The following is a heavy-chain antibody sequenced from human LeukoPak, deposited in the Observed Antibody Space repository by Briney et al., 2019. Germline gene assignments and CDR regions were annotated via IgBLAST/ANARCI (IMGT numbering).Heavy chain of an antibody. CDR2: INPSGGST. CDR3: ARGGTYYYYGMDV. Sequence: ASVKVSCKASGYTFTNYYIHWVRQAPGQGLEWVGMINPSGGSTNYAQKFQGRVTMTRDTSTSTVYMELSSLRSEDTAIYYCARGGTYYYYGMDVWGQGTTVTVSS. CDR1: GYTFTNYY. J-gene: IGHJ6*02. V-gene: IGHV1-46*01. D-gene: IGHD1-26*01.